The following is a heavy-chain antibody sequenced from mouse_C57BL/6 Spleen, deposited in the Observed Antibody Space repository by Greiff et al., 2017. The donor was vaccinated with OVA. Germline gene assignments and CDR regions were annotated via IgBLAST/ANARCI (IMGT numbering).Heavy chain of an antibody. CDR2: INPNNGGT. J-gene: IGHJ3*01. CDR3: ARIWDEAWFAY. CDR1: GYTFTDYN. D-gene: IGHD4-1*01. V-gene: IGHV1-22*01. Sequence: EVQLQESGPELVKPGASVKMSCKASGYTFTDYNMHWVKQSHGKSLEWIGYINPNNGGTSYNQKFKGKATLTVNKSSSTAYMELRSLTSEDSAVYYCARIWDEAWFAYWGQGTLVTVSA.